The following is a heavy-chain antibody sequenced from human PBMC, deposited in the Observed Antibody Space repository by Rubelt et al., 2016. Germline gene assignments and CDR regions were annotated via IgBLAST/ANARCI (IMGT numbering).Heavy chain of an antibody. CDR3: AGGVGFATNPYYRGPFDS. CDR1: TGSFNGYR. D-gene: IGHD1-26*01. V-gene: IGHV4-34*02. CDR2: VTHSGDA. J-gene: IGHJ4*02. Sequence: QAQLQQWGAGLLSPSDTLSLTCAVFTGSFNGYRWSWIRQKSDEGLEWIGEVTHSGDANYNPSLRDRVSISAESSTNQFSLRLTSRIAADTGLYFCAGGVGFATNPYYRGPFDSWGLGTQVTVSS.